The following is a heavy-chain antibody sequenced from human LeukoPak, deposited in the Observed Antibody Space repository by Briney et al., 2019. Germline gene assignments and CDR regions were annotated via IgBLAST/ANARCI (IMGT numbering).Heavy chain of an antibody. V-gene: IGHV4-34*01. CDR1: GGSFSGYYY. CDR3: AKGIRDWVTYYYYYGMDV. Sequence: SETLSLTCAVYGGSFSGYYYLSWIRQPPGKGLEWIGEINHSGRTNYNPSLKSRVTISVDTSKDQFSLNLSSVTAADTALFYGAKGIRDWVTYYYYYGMDVWGQGTTVTVSS. J-gene: IGHJ6*02. CDR2: INHSGRT. D-gene: IGHD3-9*01.